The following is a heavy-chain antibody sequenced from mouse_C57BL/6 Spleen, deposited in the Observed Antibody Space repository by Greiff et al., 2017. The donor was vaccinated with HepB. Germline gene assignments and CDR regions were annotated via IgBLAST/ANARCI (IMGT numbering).Heavy chain of an antibody. Sequence: QVQLQQPGAELVKPGASVKLSCKASGYTFTSYWMQWVKQRPGQGLEWIGEIDPSDSYTNYNQKFKGKATLTVDTSSSTAYMQLSSLTSEDSAVYYCARATTKYLDYWGQGTTLTVSS. CDR2: IDPSDSYT. CDR1: GYTFTSYW. V-gene: IGHV1-50*01. J-gene: IGHJ2*01. D-gene: IGHD1-1*01. CDR3: ARATTKYLDY.